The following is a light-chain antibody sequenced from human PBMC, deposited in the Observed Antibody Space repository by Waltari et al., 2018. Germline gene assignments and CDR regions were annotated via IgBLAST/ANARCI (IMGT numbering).Light chain of an antibody. V-gene: IGKV1-9*01. Sequence: DIQLTQSPSFLSASVGDRVTITCRASQGISTCLAWYQQKPGKAPKLLISAASTLQTGVPSRFSGSGSGTEFTLTISSLQPGDFATYYCQQLNSLPRTFGQGTKVEIK. CDR3: QQLNSLPRT. J-gene: IGKJ1*01. CDR2: AAS. CDR1: QGISTC.